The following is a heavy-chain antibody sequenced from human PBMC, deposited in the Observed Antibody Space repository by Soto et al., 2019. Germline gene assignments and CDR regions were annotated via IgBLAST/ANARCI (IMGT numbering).Heavy chain of an antibody. J-gene: IGHJ6*02. CDR2: MSPNSGAT. CDR3: ARDFDYPTYYGSGSYYNVSFWYYYYGMDV. V-gene: IGHV1-8*01. D-gene: IGHD3-10*01. CDR1: GYTFTSYY. Sequence: GVSVKVSSKASGYTFTSYYINWVRQSTGQGLEWMGWMSPNSGATGYAQKFQGRVTMTRDTSISTAYMELSNLRAEDTAVYYCARDFDYPTYYGSGSYYNVSFWYYYYGMDVWGQGTTVTVSS.